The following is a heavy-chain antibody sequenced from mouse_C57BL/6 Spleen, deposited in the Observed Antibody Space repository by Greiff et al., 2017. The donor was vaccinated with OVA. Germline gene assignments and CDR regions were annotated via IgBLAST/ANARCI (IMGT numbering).Heavy chain of an antibody. J-gene: IGHJ4*01. CDR3: ARGDYGDYYAMDD. CDR1: GFTFSDYG. Sequence: EVQVVESGGGLVKPGGSPKLSCAASGFTFSDYGMHWVRQAPEKGLEWVAYISSGSSTIYYADTVKGRFTISRDNAKNTLFLQMTSLRSEDTAMYYCARGDYGDYYAMDDWGQGTSVTVSS. CDR2: ISSGSSTI. D-gene: IGHD2-4*01. V-gene: IGHV5-17*01.